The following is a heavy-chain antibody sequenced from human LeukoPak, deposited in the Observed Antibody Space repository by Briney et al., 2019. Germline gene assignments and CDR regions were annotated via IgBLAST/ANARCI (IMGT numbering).Heavy chain of an antibody. Sequence: ASVKVSCKASGYTFTSYAINWVRQAPGQGLEWMGWINTNTGNPTYAQGFTGRFVFSLDTSVSTAYLQISSLKAEDTAVYYCARSHSDWYVNTAGHRGQGTLVTVSS. V-gene: IGHV7-4-1*02. CDR2: INTNTGNP. CDR1: GYTFTSYA. D-gene: IGHD6-19*01. J-gene: IGHJ4*02. CDR3: ARSHSDWYVNTAGH.